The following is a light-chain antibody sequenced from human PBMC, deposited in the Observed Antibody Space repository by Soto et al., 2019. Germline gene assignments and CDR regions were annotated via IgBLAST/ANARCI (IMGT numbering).Light chain of an antibody. CDR2: AAS. CDR3: QQYNSYSPLT. V-gene: IGKV1-17*03. CDR1: QDISND. Sequence: DIQMTQSPSAMSASVGDRVTITRRASQDISNDLGWFQQKPGKVPKRLIYAASSLQSGVPSRFGGSGSGTEFTLTISSLQPDDFATYYCQQYNSYSPLTFGGGTKVDIK. J-gene: IGKJ4*01.